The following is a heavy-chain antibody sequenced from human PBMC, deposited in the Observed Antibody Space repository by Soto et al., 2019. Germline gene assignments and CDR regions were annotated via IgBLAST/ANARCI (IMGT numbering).Heavy chain of an antibody. CDR1: GYTFNTYG. CDR3: AREPLPQGYGDHPDY. Sequence: QVQLVQSGGEMKKPGASVKVSCETSGYTFNTYGVYWVRQVPGQGLEWMGWISGYNGDTRYAQKFQDRITMTIDISTSTAYMELRSLRTDDTAVYYYAREPLPQGYGDHPDYWGQGTLVTVSS. J-gene: IGHJ4*02. V-gene: IGHV1-18*01. D-gene: IGHD4-17*01. CDR2: ISGYNGDT.